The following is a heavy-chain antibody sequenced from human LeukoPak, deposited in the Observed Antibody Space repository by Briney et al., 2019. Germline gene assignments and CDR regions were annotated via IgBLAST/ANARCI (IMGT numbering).Heavy chain of an antibody. D-gene: IGHD6-19*01. CDR2: INAAGSST. Sequence: PGGSLRLSCVASGFTFSSYWMHWVRQAPGKGLVWVSRINAAGSSTNYADSVKGRFTISRDNAKSTVYLQMNSLRAEDTAVYYCARGPYTNGHYFDYWGQGTLATVSS. CDR1: GFTFSSYW. CDR3: ARGPYTNGHYFDY. J-gene: IGHJ4*02. V-gene: IGHV3-74*01.